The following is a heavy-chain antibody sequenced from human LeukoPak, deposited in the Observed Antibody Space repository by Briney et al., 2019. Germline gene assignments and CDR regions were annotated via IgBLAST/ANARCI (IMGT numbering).Heavy chain of an antibody. D-gene: IGHD3-3*01. J-gene: IGHJ3*02. V-gene: IGHV4-39*07. CDR1: GGSISSTNYH. Sequence: SETLSLTCTVSGGSISSTNYHWGWIRQPPGKGLEWIGGIYYSGSTYYNPSLKSRVTISVDTSKNQFSLKLSSVTAADTAVYYCARSGALDAFDIWGQGTMVTVSS. CDR3: ARSGALDAFDI. CDR2: IYYSGST.